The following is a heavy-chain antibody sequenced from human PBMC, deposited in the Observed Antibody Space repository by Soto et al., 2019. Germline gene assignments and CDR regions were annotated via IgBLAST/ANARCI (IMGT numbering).Heavy chain of an antibody. J-gene: IGHJ4*02. CDR1: GYTFTGYY. CDR2: INPNSGGT. V-gene: IGHV1-2*04. CDR3: ARGLSLYCSGGSCYSFWFDY. Sequence: QVQLVQSGAEVKKPGASVKVSCKASGYTFTGYYMHWVRQAPGQGLEWMGWINPNSGGTNYAQKFQGWVTMTRDTSISTAYMELSRLRSDDTAVYYCARGLSLYCSGGSCYSFWFDYWCQGTLVTVSS. D-gene: IGHD2-15*01.